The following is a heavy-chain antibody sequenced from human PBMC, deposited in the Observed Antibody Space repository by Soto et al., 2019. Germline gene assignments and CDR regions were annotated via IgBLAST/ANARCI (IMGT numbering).Heavy chain of an antibody. CDR3: ARVKGYSYGYGSDAYFDY. Sequence: SETLSLTCTVSGGSISSYYWSWIRQPPGNGLEWIGYIYYSGSTNYNPSLKSRVTISVDTSKNQFSLKLSSVTAADTAVYYCARVKGYSYGYGSDAYFDYWGQGTLVTVSS. CDR2: IYYSGST. D-gene: IGHD5-18*01. CDR1: GGSISSYY. J-gene: IGHJ4*02. V-gene: IGHV4-59*01.